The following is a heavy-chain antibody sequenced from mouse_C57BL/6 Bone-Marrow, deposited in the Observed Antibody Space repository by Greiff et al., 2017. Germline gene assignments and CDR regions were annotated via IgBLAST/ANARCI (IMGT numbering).Heavy chain of an antibody. J-gene: IGHJ3*01. Sequence: VQLQQPGAELVRPGTSVKLSCKASGYTFTSYWMHWVKQRPGQGLEWIGVIDPSDSYTNYNQKFKGKATLTVDTSSSTAYMQLSSLTSEDSAVYYCAGLNWAWFAYWGQGTLVTVSA. CDR3: AGLNWAWFAY. V-gene: IGHV1-59*01. CDR1: GYTFTSYW. CDR2: IDPSDSYT. D-gene: IGHD4-1*01.